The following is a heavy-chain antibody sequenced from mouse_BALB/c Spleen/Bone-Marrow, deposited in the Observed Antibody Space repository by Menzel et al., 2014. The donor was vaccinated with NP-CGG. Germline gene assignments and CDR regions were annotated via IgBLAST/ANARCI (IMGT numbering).Heavy chain of an antibody. V-gene: IGHV1-54*01. J-gene: IGHJ2*01. CDR1: RYAFTNYL. Sequence: VQLVESGDELVRPGTSVKVSRKASRYAFTNYLIEWFKQRPGQGFEWIGRINPGIGDIIYNAKFKGKATLTADKSSTTAYMQLSSLTSDDSAVYFCARFTRDYWGQGTTLTVSS. CDR3: ARFTRDY. CDR2: INPGIGDI.